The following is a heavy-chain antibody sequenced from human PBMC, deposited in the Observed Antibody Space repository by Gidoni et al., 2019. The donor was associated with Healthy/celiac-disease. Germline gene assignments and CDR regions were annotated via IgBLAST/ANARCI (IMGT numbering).Heavy chain of an antibody. CDR3: ARVNSIFPYNFDY. Sequence: QLTLKESGPTLVKPTQTLTLTSPFSGFPLTTSGVGVGWIRLPPGKALEWLALIYWNDDKRYRPSLKSSLTVTKDTSKNQVVLTMTNMDPADTATYYCARVNSIFPYNFDYWGQGTLVTVSS. D-gene: IGHD3-3*01. CDR1: GFPLTTSGVG. CDR2: IYWNDDK. V-gene: IGHV2-5*01. J-gene: IGHJ4*02.